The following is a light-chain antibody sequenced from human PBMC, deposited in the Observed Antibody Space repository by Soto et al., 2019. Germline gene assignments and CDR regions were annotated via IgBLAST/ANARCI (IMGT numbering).Light chain of an antibody. J-gene: IGKJ1*01. V-gene: IGKV3-15*01. CDR3: QQYHNWPPWT. Sequence: EIVMTQSPATLSVSPGERATLSCRASQSVSSNLAWYQKKPGQAPRLLIYGASTRATAIPARFSGSGSGTEFTLTISSLQSEDFAVYYCQQYHNWPPWTFGQGTKVEIK. CDR1: QSVSSN. CDR2: GAS.